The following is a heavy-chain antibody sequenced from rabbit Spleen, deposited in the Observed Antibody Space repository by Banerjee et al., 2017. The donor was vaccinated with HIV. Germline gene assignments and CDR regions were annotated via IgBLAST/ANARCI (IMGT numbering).Heavy chain of an antibody. Sequence: QEQLVESGGGLVKPEGSLTLTCKASGFSFSDRDVMCWVRQAPGKGLEWIGYIDPIFGTTAYASWVNDRFTISSHNAQNTLYLQLNSLTAADTATYFCVREVAAKFSLWGQGTLVTVS. CDR3: VREVAAKFSL. J-gene: IGHJ4*01. CDR1: GFSFSDRDV. D-gene: IGHD4-1*01. CDR2: IDPIFGTT. V-gene: IGHV1S47*01.